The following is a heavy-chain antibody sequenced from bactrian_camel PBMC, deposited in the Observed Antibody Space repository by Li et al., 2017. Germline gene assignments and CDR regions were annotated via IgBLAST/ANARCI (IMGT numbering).Heavy chain of an antibody. Sequence: QVQLVESGGGSVQDGGSLSLSCAASESTYDRGYCMAWFRQASGKEREGVAGIDSDGRTTYSPSVNGRFTISRDSHKNILYLEMNNLKLEDTAMYQCAADVNLGMSDGYCYGIENWGQGTQVTVS. D-gene: IGHD2*01. CDR3: AADVNLGMSDGYCYGIEN. CDR2: IDSDGRT. V-gene: IGHV3S55*01. CDR1: ESTYDRGYC. J-gene: IGHJ4*01.